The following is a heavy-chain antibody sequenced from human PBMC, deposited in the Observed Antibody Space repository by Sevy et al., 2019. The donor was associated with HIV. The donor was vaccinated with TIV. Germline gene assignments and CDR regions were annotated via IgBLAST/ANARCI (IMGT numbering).Heavy chain of an antibody. CDR3: ARDAAYSTVWYPGY. CDR1: AFTFSAHA. V-gene: IGHV3-30*03. J-gene: IGHJ4*01. CDR2: ISYDGSSE. D-gene: IGHD6-19*01. Sequence: GGSLRLSCAASAFTFSAHAMHWVRQAPGKGLEWVAVISYDGSSEYYADSVKGRFTISRDNSKNTLYLQMHGLRPDDTAVYYCARDAAYSTVWYPGYWGQGTLVTVCS.